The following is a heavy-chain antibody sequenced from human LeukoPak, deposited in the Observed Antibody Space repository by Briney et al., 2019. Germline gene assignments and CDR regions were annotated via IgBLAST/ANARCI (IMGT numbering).Heavy chain of an antibody. CDR3: AKSLFTSATGTGRAFHI. J-gene: IGHJ3*02. CDR1: GFIFSNYW. Sequence: PGGSLRLSCAASGFIFSNYWMTWVRQAPGRGLEWVSAISASGDVTFYADSLRGRFTISRDNSKSTLYLQMNGLRAEDTAIFYCAKSLFTSATGTGRAFHIWGQGTRVTVSS. CDR2: ISASGDVT. V-gene: IGHV3-23*01. D-gene: IGHD1-1*01.